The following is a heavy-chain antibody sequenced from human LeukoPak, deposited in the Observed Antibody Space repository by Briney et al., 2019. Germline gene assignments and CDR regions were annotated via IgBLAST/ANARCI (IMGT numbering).Heavy chain of an antibody. CDR2: ITNGGGT. D-gene: IGHD6-13*01. CDR3: ARGAGIAVAGTV. V-gene: IGHV4-59*08. Sequence: SETLSLTCTVSGDSFSRYYWSWIRQPPGKPLEWIGYITNGGGTSYNPSLNSRVTISLDTSKNQFSQKLHSVTAADTAVYYCARGAGIAVAGTVWGQGTLVTISS. J-gene: IGHJ4*02. CDR1: GDSFSRYY.